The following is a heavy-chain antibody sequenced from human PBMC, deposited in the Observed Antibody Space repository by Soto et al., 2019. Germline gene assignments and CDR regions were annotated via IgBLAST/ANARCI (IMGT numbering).Heavy chain of an antibody. CDR1: GYTFTSYG. J-gene: IGHJ5*02. CDR3: ARHNSQWPNWFDP. Sequence: QVQQVQSGAEVKRPGASAKVSCKASGYTFTSYGFSWVRQAPGQGLEWMGWISAYDGSTNYAQKFQGRVNMTTDTSTSTAYMELKSLRSDDTAVYYCARHNSQWPNWFDPWGQGTLVTVSS. V-gene: IGHV1-18*01. CDR2: ISAYDGST. D-gene: IGHD1-1*01.